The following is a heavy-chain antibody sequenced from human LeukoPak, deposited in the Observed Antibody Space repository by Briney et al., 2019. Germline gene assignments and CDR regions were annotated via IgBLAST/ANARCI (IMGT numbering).Heavy chain of an antibody. CDR1: GYIFTDYY. V-gene: IGHV1-2*06. CDR3: ARGGSWIQLWLAFDI. CDR2: INPNSGGT. D-gene: IGHD5-18*01. Sequence: ASVKVSCKASGYIFTDYYMHWVRQAPGQGLEWMGRINPNSGGTNYAQKFQGRVTMTRDTSINTAYMDLSSLRSEDTAVYYCARGGSWIQLWLAFDIWGQGTMVTVSS. J-gene: IGHJ3*02.